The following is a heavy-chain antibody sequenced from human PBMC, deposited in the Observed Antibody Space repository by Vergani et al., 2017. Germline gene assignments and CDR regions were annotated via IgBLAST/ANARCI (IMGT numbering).Heavy chain of an antibody. D-gene: IGHD5-12*01. V-gene: IGHV3-23*01. CDR1: GFTFNHYA. J-gene: IGHJ6*02. CDR2: ISGSGGST. CDR3: AKANPRNSGYDYLDYYHAMDV. Sequence: EVQLLESGGDLVQPGGSLRLSCAASGFTFNHYAMNWVRQAPGKGLEWVSGISGSGGSTYYAGSVKGRFTISRDSCKNTLYLQMNSLSAGDTAVYYCAKANPRNSGYDYLDYYHAMDVWGQGTTVTVSS.